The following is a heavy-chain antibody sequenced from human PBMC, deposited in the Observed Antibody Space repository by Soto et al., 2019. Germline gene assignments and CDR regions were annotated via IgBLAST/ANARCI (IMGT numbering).Heavy chain of an antibody. V-gene: IGHV5-51*01. D-gene: IGHD2-15*01. CDR2: IYPGDSDT. J-gene: IGHJ6*02. CDR3: ARPLRYCSGGSCYYYYYGMDV. Sequence: PGGSRKISCKGSGYRFTSYWIGWVRQMPGKGLEGVGIIYPGDSDTRYSPSFQGQVTLSADKSISTAYLQWSSLKASDTAMYYCARPLRYCSGGSCYYYYYGMDVWGQGTTVTVSS. CDR1: GYRFTSYW.